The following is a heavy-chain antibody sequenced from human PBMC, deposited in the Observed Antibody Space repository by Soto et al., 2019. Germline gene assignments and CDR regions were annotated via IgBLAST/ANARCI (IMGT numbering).Heavy chain of an antibody. CDR2: IYYSGST. Sequence: QLQLQESGPGLVKPSETLSLTCTVSGGSISSSSYYWGWIRQPPGKGLEWIGSIYYSGSTYYNPYLKSRVTISVDTSKNQFSLKLSSVTAADTAVYYCARRTTAYYYDSSGYYPKVKYYFDYWGQGTLVTVSS. J-gene: IGHJ4*02. V-gene: IGHV4-39*01. CDR1: GGSISSSSYY. D-gene: IGHD3-22*01. CDR3: ARRTTAYYYDSSGYYPKVKYYFDY.